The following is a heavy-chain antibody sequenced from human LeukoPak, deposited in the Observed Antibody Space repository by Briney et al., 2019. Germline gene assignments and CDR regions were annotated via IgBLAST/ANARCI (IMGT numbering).Heavy chain of an antibody. CDR1: AYTFTGYY. Sequence: ASVKVSCTASAYTFTGYYMHWVRRAPGQGLEWMGWINPNSGGTNYAQKFQGRVTMTRDTSISTAYMELSRLRSDDTAVYYCARDVAAAVSPTFDYWGQGSLVTVSS. J-gene: IGHJ4*02. CDR2: INPNSGGT. D-gene: IGHD6-13*01. V-gene: IGHV1-2*02. CDR3: ARDVAAAVSPTFDY.